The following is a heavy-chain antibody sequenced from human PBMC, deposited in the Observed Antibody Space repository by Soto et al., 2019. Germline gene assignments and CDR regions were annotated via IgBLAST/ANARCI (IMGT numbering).Heavy chain of an antibody. CDR1: GDSIGNYY. V-gene: IGHV4-59*01. J-gene: IGHJ4*02. Sequence: VLLQESGPGLVKPSETLSLTCTVSGDSIGNYYWTWIRQPPGKGLEWIGYLSYSGSTNYNPSLKSRVTISIDTSKNRFSLRLSSVTSADTAVYFCARGYGANSGGFDYWGQGTLVTVSS. D-gene: IGHD4-17*01. CDR3: ARGYGANSGGFDY. CDR2: LSYSGST.